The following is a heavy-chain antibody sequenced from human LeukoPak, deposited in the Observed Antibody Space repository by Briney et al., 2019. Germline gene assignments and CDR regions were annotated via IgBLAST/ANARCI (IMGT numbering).Heavy chain of an antibody. D-gene: IGHD4-23*01. J-gene: IGHJ4*02. CDR2: IKQDGSEK. CDR1: GFTFSSYW. V-gene: IGHV3-7*03. CDR3: ARRAGGYSHPYDY. Sequence: GGSLRLSCAASGFTFSSYWMSWVRQAPGKGLEWVANIKQDGSEKYYVDSVKGRFTISRDNAKNTLYLQMNSLRAEDTAVYYCARRAGGYSHPYDYWGQGILVTVSS.